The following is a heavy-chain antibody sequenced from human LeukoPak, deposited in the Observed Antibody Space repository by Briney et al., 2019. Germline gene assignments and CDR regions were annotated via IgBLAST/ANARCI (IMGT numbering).Heavy chain of an antibody. D-gene: IGHD1-26*01. J-gene: IGHJ4*02. CDR1: GGSINSSGYY. V-gene: IGHV4-39*01. CDR3: AKPRFSGSYSPFDY. CDR2: SHHSGST. Sequence: SQTLSLTCTVSGGSINSSGYYWGWIRQPPGKGLEWIGSSHHSGSTYYNPSLKSRVTISVDTSKKQFSLKVISVTAADTAVYYCAKPRFSGSYSPFDYWGQGTLVTVSS.